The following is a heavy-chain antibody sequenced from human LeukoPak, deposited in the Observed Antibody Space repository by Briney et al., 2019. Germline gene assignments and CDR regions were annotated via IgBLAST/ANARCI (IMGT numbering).Heavy chain of an antibody. V-gene: IGHV3-30*02. D-gene: IGHD4-17*01. J-gene: IGHJ3*02. CDR3: AKDPKGYGDPTGAFDI. CDR2: IRCGGSNN. Sequence: GGSVTLSCSSSVFTFSSYCIHCVPQPRCKVLEWGSFIRCGGSNNYYADSVNGRFNIPSDNSKNTLYLQMNSMRAEDTAVYYCAKDPKGYGDPTGAFDIWGQGTMVTVSS. CDR1: VFTFSSYC.